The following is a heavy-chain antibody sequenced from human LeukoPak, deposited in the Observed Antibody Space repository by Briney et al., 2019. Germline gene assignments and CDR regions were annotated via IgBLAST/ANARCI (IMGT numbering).Heavy chain of an antibody. CDR2: IYHSGST. Sequence: SETLSLTCTVSGGSISSGGYYRSWIRQPPGKGLEWIGYIYHSGSTYYNPSLKSRVTISVDRSKNQFSLKLSSVTAADTAVYYCARGVVPAARGRYFDLWGRGTLVTVSS. D-gene: IGHD2-2*01. J-gene: IGHJ2*01. CDR3: ARGVVPAARGRYFDL. CDR1: GGSISSGGYY. V-gene: IGHV4-30-2*01.